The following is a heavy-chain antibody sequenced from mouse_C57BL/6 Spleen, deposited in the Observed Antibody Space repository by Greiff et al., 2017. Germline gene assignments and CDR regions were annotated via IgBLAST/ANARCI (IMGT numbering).Heavy chain of an antibody. CDR2: IDPENGDT. CDR1: GFNIKDDY. J-gene: IGHJ4*01. Sequence: EVQLQQSGAELVRPGASVKLSCTASGFNIKDDYMHWVKQRPEQGLEWIGWIDPENGDTEYASKFQGKATITADTSSNTAYLQLSSLTSEDTAVYYCTSRYYGSSHAMDYWGQGTSVTVSS. D-gene: IGHD1-1*01. CDR3: TSRYYGSSHAMDY. V-gene: IGHV14-4*01.